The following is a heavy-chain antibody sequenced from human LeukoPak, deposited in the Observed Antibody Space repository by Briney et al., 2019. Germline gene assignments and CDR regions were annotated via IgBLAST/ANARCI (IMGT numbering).Heavy chain of an antibody. J-gene: IGHJ4*02. CDR1: GGSFSDYY. V-gene: IGHV4-34*01. Sequence: SETLSLTRAVYGGSFSDYYWSWIRQPPGKGLEWIGEVNHSGSTNYNPSLKSRVTISVDTSKNQFSLKLSSVTAADTAVYYCARRHDSSGYYGFDYWGQGILVTVSS. CDR2: VNHSGST. CDR3: ARRHDSSGYYGFDY. D-gene: IGHD3-22*01.